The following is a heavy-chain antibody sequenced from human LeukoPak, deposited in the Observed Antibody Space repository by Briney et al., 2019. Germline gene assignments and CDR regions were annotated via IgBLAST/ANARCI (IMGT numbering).Heavy chain of an antibody. J-gene: IGHJ4*02. Sequence: GASVKLSCKASGGTFSSYAISWVRQAPGQGLERMGGIIPIFGTANYAQKFQGRVTITADKSTSTAYMELSSLRSEDTAVYYCARAELGYCSSTSCYAFDYWGQGTLVTVSS. CDR1: GGTFSSYA. D-gene: IGHD2-2*01. CDR3: ARAELGYCSSTSCYAFDY. V-gene: IGHV1-69*06. CDR2: IIPIFGTA.